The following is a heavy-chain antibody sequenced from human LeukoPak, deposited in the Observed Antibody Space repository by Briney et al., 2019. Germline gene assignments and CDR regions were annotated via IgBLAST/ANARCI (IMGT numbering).Heavy chain of an antibody. D-gene: IGHD4-23*01. CDR2: TYYRSKWYN. J-gene: IGHJ3*02. CDR1: GDSVSSNSAA. CDR3: ARVASVPGAPPVEAFDI. Sequence: SQTLSLTCAISGDSVSSNSAAWNWIRQSPSRGLEWLGRTYYRSKWYNDYAVPVKSRITINPDTSKNQFSLQLNSVTPEDTAVYYCARVASVPGAPPVEAFDIWGQGTMVTVSS. V-gene: IGHV6-1*01.